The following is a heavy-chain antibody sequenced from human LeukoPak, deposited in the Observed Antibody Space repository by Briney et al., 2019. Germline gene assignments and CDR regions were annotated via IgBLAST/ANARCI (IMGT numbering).Heavy chain of an antibody. Sequence: SETLSLTCTVSGGSISGGTYYWSWIRQPAGKGLEWIGYIYHSGSTFYNPSLKSRVTISVDRSKNQFSLTLSSVTAADTAVYYCAREYCSSTSCYPGDYWGQGTLVTVSS. D-gene: IGHD2-2*01. V-gene: IGHV4-30-2*01. J-gene: IGHJ4*02. CDR3: AREYCSSTSCYPGDY. CDR1: GGSISGGTYY. CDR2: IYHSGST.